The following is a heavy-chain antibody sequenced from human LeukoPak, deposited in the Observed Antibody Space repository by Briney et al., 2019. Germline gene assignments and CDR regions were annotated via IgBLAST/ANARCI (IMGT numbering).Heavy chain of an antibody. J-gene: IGHJ3*02. D-gene: IGHD6-19*01. CDR1: GFTFSSYA. CDR3: ARDGYSSGWADAFDI. CDR2: ISYDGSNK. Sequence: GGSLRLSCAASGFTFSSYAMHWVRQAPGKGLEWVAVISYDGSNKYYADSVKGRFTISRDNSKNTLYLQMNSLRAEDTAVYYCARDGYSSGWADAFDIWGQGTMVTVSS. V-gene: IGHV3-30-3*01.